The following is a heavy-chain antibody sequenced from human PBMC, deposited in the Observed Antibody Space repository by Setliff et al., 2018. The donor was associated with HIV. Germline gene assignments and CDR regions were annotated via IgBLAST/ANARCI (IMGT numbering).Heavy chain of an antibody. CDR1: GGSISSSSFY. Sequence: PSETLSLTCAVSGGSISSSSFYWGWVRQPPGKGLEWIGTIYYSGSTYYSPSLKRRLTISVDTSKNQLSLKLSSVTAADTAVYYCARGTRSSLNWFDPWGQGTLVTVSS. CDR2: IYYSGST. J-gene: IGHJ5*02. D-gene: IGHD6-13*01. V-gene: IGHV4-39*07. CDR3: ARGTRSSLNWFDP.